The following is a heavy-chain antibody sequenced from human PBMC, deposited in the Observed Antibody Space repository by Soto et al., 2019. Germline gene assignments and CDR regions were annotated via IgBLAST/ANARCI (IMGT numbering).Heavy chain of an antibody. CDR2: IYYSGST. CDR1: GGSISSGGYY. J-gene: IGHJ4*02. Sequence: SETLSLTCTVSGGSISSGGYYWSWIRQHPGKGLEWIGYIYYSGSTYYNPSLKSRVTISVDTSKNQFSLKLSSVTAADTAVYYCARDRSYYDSSGYYYVLDHWGQGTLVTVSS. CDR3: ARDRSYYDSSGYYYVLDH. V-gene: IGHV4-31*03. D-gene: IGHD3-22*01.